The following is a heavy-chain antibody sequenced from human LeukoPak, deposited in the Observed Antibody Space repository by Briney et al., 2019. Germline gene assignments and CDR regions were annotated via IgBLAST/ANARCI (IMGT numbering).Heavy chain of an antibody. CDR3: ARDRPRDALVL. CDR2: ISAYNGNT. CDR1: GGTFSSYA. V-gene: IGHV1-18*01. D-gene: IGHD5-24*01. J-gene: IGHJ2*01. Sequence: ASVKVSCKASGGTFSSYAISWVRQAPGQGLEWMGWISAYNGNTNYAQKLQGRVTMTTDTSTSTAYMELRSLRSDDTAVYYCARDRPRDALVLWGRGTLVTVSS.